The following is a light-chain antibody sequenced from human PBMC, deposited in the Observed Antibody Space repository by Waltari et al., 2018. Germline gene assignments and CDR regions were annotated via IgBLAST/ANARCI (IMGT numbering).Light chain of an antibody. CDR2: DAS. CDR3: QQRSNWPIT. J-gene: IGKJ5*01. CDR1: QSVSSS. Sequence: EIVLTQSPATLSLSPGERATLPCRASQSVSSSLAWYQQKPGQAPSPLIYDASNRATGIPARFSGSGSGTDFILTISSLEPEDFAVYYCQQRSNWPITFGQGTRLEIK. V-gene: IGKV3-11*01.